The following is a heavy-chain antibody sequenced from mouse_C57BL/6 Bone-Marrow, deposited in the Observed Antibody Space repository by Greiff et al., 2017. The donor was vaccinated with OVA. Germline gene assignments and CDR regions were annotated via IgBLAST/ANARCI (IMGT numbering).Heavy chain of an antibody. V-gene: IGHV5-2*01. CDR1: EYEFPSHD. CDR2: INSDGGST. CDR3: APIYYGNEGFAY. J-gene: IGHJ3*01. Sequence: EVMLVESGGGLVQPGESLKLSCESNEYEFPSHDMSWVRKTPEKRLELVAAINSDGGSTYYPDTMERRFIISRDNTKKTLYLQMSSLRSEDTALYYCAPIYYGNEGFAYWGQGTLVTVSA. D-gene: IGHD2-1*01.